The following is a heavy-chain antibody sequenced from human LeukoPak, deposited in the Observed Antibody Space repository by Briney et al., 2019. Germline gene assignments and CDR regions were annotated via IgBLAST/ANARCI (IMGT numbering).Heavy chain of an antibody. J-gene: IGHJ3*01. CDR1: GYTFSSYF. V-gene: IGHV1-46*01. CDR3: ARGGSRLTSVALDF. D-gene: IGHD3-10*01. CDR2: INPRGGST. Sequence: GASVKVSCKPSGYTFSSYFLHWVRQAPGQGLEWMGMINPRGGSTTTAQRFQGRVTMTRDTSTSTVYMDLSSLTSEDTAVYYCARGGSRLTSVALDFWGQGTTVIVPS.